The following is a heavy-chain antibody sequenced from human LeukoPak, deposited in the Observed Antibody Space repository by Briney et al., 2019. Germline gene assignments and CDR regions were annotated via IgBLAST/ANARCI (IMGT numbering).Heavy chain of an antibody. V-gene: IGHV1-69*13. J-gene: IGHJ4*02. Sequence: SVKVSCKASGGTISSYAISWVRQAPGQGLEWMGGIIPTFGTANYAQKFQGRVTITADESTSTAYMELSSLRSEDTAVYYCASPAQLRFLEWLSFDYWGQGTLVTVSS. CDR1: GGTISSYA. CDR3: ASPAQLRFLEWLSFDY. D-gene: IGHD3-3*01. CDR2: IIPTFGTA.